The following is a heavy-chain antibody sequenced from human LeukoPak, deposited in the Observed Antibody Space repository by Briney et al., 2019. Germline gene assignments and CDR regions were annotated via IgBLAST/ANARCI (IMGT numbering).Heavy chain of an antibody. J-gene: IGHJ6*02. V-gene: IGHV1-18*01. CDR1: GYTFTSYG. CDR3: ARDGEKQITHGYYYYYGMDV. Sequence: ASVKVSCKASGYTFTSYGISWVRHAPGQGLEWMGWITAYNGNTTYAQKLQGRVTMTTDTSTSTTYMELRRLRPEDTAVYYCARDGEKQITHGYYYYYGMDVWGQGTTVTVSS. D-gene: IGHD3-10*01. CDR2: ITAYNGNT.